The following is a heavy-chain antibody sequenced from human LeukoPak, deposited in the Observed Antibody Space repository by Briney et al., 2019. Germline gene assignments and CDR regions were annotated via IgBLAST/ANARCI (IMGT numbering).Heavy chain of an antibody. V-gene: IGHV1-18*01. Sequence: ASVKVSCKASGYTFTSYGISWVRQAPGQGLEWMGWISAYNGNTNYAQKLQGRVTMTTDTSTSTAYMELRSLRSDDTAVYYCARDREDYYDNSGYFYWGQGTLVTVSS. CDR3: ARDREDYYDNSGYFY. J-gene: IGHJ4*02. CDR2: ISAYNGNT. D-gene: IGHD3-22*01. CDR1: GYTFTSYG.